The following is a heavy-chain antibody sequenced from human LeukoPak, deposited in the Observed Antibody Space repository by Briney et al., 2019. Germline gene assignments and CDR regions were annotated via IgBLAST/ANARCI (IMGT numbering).Heavy chain of an antibody. J-gene: IGHJ4*02. CDR1: GGSISSSSYY. D-gene: IGHD4-23*01. CDR2: IYYSGST. Sequence: TSETLSLTCTVSGGSISSSSYYWGWIRQPPGKGLEWIGSIYYSGSTYYNPSLKSRVTISVDTSKNQFSLKLSSVTAADTAVYYCARQTRRHSNNSGSIYWGQGTLVTVSS. CDR3: ARQTRRHSNNSGSIY. V-gene: IGHV4-39*01.